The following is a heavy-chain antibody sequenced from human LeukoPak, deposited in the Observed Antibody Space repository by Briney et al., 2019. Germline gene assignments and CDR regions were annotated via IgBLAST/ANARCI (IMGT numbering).Heavy chain of an antibody. D-gene: IGHD6-19*01. CDR3: ARGGWSLDY. CDR2: IYYTGST. V-gene: IGHV4-59*01. J-gene: IGHJ4*02. Sequence: SETLSLTCTVSGVSISNYYWSWIRQPPGKGLEWIGYIYYTGSTNYNPSLESRVTISVDTSKNQFSLKLTSVTAADTAVYYCARGGWSLDYWGQGTLVTVSS. CDR1: GVSISNYY.